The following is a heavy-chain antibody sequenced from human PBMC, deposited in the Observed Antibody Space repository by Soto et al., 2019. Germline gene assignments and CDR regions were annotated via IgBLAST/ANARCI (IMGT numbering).Heavy chain of an antibody. CDR3: TRDYVMDV. J-gene: IGHJ6*02. Sequence: EVQLVESGGGLVKPGGSLRLSCAASGFTFSGDAMNWVRQSPGKGLEWVSSISTTSTYIYYADSVKGRFTISRDNANNPLQLQINDLRAEDTAVYYCTRDYVMDVWGQGTTVTVSS. V-gene: IGHV3-21*01. D-gene: IGHD3-10*02. CDR2: ISTTSTYI. CDR1: GFTFSGDA.